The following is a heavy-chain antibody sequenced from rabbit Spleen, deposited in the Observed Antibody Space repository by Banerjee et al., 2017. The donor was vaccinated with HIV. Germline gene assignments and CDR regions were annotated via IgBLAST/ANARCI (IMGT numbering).Heavy chain of an antibody. CDR3: ARELVTVIGWSFTL. J-gene: IGHJ4*01. Sequence: EQLEESGGGLGKLEGSLTLTCKASGVSLNDKDVMCWSRQVPGKGLEWLACINIAPGKSFYANGAKGRFIMFRTSSSTVTLQMTSLTAAYTATYFCARELVTVIGWSFTLWGPGTLVTVS. CDR1: GVSLNDKDV. V-gene: IGHV1S45*01. CDR2: INIAPGKS. D-gene: IGHD1-1*01.